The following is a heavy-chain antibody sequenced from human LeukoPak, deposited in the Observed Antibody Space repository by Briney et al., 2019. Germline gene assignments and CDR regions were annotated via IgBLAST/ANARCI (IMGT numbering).Heavy chain of an antibody. D-gene: IGHD3-3*01. J-gene: IGHJ4*02. CDR1: GFTFSSYG. CDR2: IWYDGSNK. CDR3: ATDYDFWSGYPQTNFDY. V-gene: IGHV3-33*01. Sequence: GGSLGLSCAASGFTFSSYGMHWVRQAPGKGLEWVAVIWYDGSNKYYADSVKGRFTISRDNSKNTLYLQMNSLRAEDTAVYYCATDYDFWSGYPQTNFDYWGQGTLVTVSS.